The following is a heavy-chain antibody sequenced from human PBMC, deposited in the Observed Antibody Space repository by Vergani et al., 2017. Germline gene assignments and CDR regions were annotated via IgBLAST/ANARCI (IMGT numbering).Heavy chain of an antibody. V-gene: IGHV4-39*01. CDR2: IYYSGST. Sequence: QLQLQESGPGLVKPSATLSLTCSVSGASIRSSNYYWGWIRQPPGKGLEWIASIYYSGSTYYNPSLKSRVTISVDTSKNQFSLKLSSVTAADTAVYYCASAYSSSWYPDWGQGTLVTVSS. J-gene: IGHJ4*02. CDR3: ASAYSSSWYPD. CDR1: GASIRSSNYY. D-gene: IGHD6-13*01.